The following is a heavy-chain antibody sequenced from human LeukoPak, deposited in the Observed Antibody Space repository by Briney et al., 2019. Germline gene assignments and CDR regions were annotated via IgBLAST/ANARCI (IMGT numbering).Heavy chain of an antibody. D-gene: IGHD3-10*01. Sequence: PGGSLRLSCAGSGFIFSSYAMSWVRQAPGKGLEWVSGISASGGSTYYVDSVKGRFTISRDNSKNTLYLQTNSLRAEDTAVYYCAKAASMVRGVNWFDPWGQGTLVTVSS. J-gene: IGHJ5*02. CDR1: GFIFSSYA. CDR3: AKAASMVRGVNWFDP. V-gene: IGHV3-23*01. CDR2: ISASGGST.